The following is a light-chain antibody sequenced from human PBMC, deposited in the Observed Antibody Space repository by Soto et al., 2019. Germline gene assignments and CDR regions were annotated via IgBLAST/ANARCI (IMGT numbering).Light chain of an antibody. Sequence: EIVFTQSPGTLSLSPGERATLSCRASQSVPSTYLAWYQQKPGRAPRLLIYGASTRAPGIPDRFSGSGSGTDFTLTISRLXPEDFAVYFRQQYGYSPPFTFGPGTKVDTK. CDR2: GAS. J-gene: IGKJ3*01. CDR3: QQYGYSPPFT. V-gene: IGKV3-20*01. CDR1: QSVPSTY.